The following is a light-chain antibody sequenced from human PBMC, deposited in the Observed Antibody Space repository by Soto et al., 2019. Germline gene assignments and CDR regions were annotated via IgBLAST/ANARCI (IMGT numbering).Light chain of an antibody. V-gene: IGKV3-20*01. Sequence: VLTQSPVTLSLSPGERATLSCRASQSVSRPYLAWYQQKPGQPPRLLIYGASSRATDIPDRFVGSGSGTEFTLTIARLAPEDFAMYYCQQYGSSPFTFGPGTKVDF. CDR2: GAS. CDR3: QQYGSSPFT. J-gene: IGKJ3*01. CDR1: QSVSRPY.